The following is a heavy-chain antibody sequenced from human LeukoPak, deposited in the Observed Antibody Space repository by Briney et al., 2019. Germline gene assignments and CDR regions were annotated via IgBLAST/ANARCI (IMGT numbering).Heavy chain of an antibody. CDR1: GFTFSNYA. CDR3: AKEHYDSSGYYDY. D-gene: IGHD3-22*01. CDR2: ISGSGDNT. J-gene: IGHJ4*02. V-gene: IGHV3-23*01. Sequence: GGSLRLSCAASGFTFSNYAMSWVRQAPGKGLEWVSAISGSGDNTYYVDSVKGRFTVSRDNSKNTLYVQMNSLRAEDTAVYYCAKEHYDSSGYYDYWGQGTLVTVSS.